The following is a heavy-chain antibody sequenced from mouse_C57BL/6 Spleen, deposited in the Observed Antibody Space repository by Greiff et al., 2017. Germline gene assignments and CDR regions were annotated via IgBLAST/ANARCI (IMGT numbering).Heavy chain of an antibody. D-gene: IGHD2-3*01. CDR1: GYSFTGYF. V-gene: IGHV1-20*01. CDR3: AREEIYDGYYGYAMDY. J-gene: IGHJ4*01. CDR2: INPYNGDT. Sequence: VQLQQSGPELVKPGASVKISCKASGYSFTGYFMNWVMQSHGKSLEWIGRINPYNGDTFYNQKFKGKATLTVDKSSSTAHMELRSLTSEDSAVYYCAREEIYDGYYGYAMDYWGQGTSVTVSS.